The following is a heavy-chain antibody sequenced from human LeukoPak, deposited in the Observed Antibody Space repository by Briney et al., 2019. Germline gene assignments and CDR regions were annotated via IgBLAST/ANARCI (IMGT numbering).Heavy chain of an antibody. J-gene: IGHJ3*02. CDR3: VKDVDI. Sequence: GGSLRLSCAASGFTFSSYGMHWVRQAPGKGLEWVAVISYDGSNKYYAGSVKGRFTISRDNSKNTLYLQMNSLRAEDTAVYYCVKDVDIWGQGTMVTVSS. CDR2: ISYDGSNK. CDR1: GFTFSSYG. V-gene: IGHV3-30*18.